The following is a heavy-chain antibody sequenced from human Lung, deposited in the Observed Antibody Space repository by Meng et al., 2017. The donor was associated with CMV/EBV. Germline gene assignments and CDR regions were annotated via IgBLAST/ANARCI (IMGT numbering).Heavy chain of an antibody. CDR1: GFTFSDFS. V-gene: IGHV3-30*04. Sequence: GGSXRLSCAASGFTFSDFSMHWVRQAPGKGLEWVALISYHGKNEYYADSVKGRFTISRDYSKNTVSLQMSSLRPEDTAVYYCTRSPLGGESDYWGQGPLVTVSS. CDR3: TRSPLGGESDY. D-gene: IGHD3-16*01. CDR2: ISYHGKNE. J-gene: IGHJ4*02.